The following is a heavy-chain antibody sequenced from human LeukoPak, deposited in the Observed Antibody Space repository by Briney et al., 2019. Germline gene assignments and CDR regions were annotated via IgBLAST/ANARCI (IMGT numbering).Heavy chain of an antibody. CDR3: ARQITIFGVGKPPFDY. Sequence: GESLKISCQGSGSSFTSYWIGWVRQLPGKGLEWMGIIYPGDSDTRYSPSFQGQVTISADKSISTAYLRWSSLKASDTAMYYCARQITIFGVGKPPFDYWGQGTLVTVSS. D-gene: IGHD3-3*01. J-gene: IGHJ4*02. V-gene: IGHV5-51*01. CDR2: IYPGDSDT. CDR1: GSSFTSYW.